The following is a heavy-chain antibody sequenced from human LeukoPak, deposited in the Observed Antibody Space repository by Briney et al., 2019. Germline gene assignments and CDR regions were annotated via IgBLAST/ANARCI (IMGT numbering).Heavy chain of an antibody. D-gene: IGHD2-8*01. CDR2: ISSSSSYI. Sequence: GGSLRLSCAASGFTFSSYSMNWVRQAPGKGLEWVSSISSSSSYIYYADSVKGRFTISRDNAKNSLYLQMNSLRAEDTAVYYCARAVYSSAHQDIRYWGQGTLVTVSS. CDR3: ARAVYSSAHQDIRY. V-gene: IGHV3-21*01. CDR1: GFTFSSYS. J-gene: IGHJ4*02.